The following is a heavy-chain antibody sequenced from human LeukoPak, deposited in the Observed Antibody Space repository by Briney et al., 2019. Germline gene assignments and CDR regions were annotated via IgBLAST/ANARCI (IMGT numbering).Heavy chain of an antibody. CDR3: TTDCTNAVCHPEPFDY. D-gene: IGHD2-8*01. CDR2: ISGSGGNT. V-gene: IGHV3-23*01. Sequence: GGSLRLSCAASGFTFSSHGMNWVRQAPGKGLEWVSGISGSGGNTYYADSVKGRFTISRDNSKNTLYLQMNSLRAEDTAVYYCTTDCTNAVCHPEPFDYWGQGTLVTVSS. J-gene: IGHJ4*02. CDR1: GFTFSSHG.